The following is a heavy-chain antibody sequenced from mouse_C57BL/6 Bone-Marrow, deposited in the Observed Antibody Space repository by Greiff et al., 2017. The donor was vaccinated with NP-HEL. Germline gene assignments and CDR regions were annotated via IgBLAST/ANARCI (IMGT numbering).Heavy chain of an antibody. Sequence: EVQGVESGGDLVKPGGSLKLSCAASGFTFSSYGMSWVRQTPDKGLEWVATISSGGSYTYYPDSVKGRFTISRDNAKNTLYLQMSSLKSEDTAMYYCARHIDYWGQGTTLTVSS. V-gene: IGHV5-6*01. CDR3: ARHIDY. J-gene: IGHJ2*01. CDR1: GFTFSSYG. CDR2: ISSGGSYT.